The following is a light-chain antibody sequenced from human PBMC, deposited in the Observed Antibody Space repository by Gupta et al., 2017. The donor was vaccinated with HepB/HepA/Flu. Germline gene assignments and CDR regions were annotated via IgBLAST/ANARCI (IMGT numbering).Light chain of an antibody. CDR3: SSYTSSSTIDVV. CDR1: SSDVTYYNY. CDR2: DVS. Sequence: QSALTQPASVSGSPGQSLTISCTGTSSDVTYYNYVSWYQQHPGKAPNLMIYDVSNRRSGGSNRFSGSKSGNTAALTITGLQAEDEADYYCSSYTSSSTIDVVFGGGTKLTVL. J-gene: IGLJ2*01. V-gene: IGLV2-14*03.